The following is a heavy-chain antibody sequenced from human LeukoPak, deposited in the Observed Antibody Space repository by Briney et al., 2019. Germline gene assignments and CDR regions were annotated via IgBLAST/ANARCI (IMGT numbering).Heavy chain of an antibody. J-gene: IGHJ6*02. CDR3: ARQYYYYYDMDV. Sequence: SETLSLTCTVSGGSISSHYWSGIRQPPGKGLEWIGYVSYSGSTNYNPSLKSRVTISIDTSKNQFSLKLTSVTAADTAVYYCARQYYYYYDMDVWGQGTTVTVSS. V-gene: IGHV4-59*08. CDR2: VSYSGST. CDR1: GGSISSHY.